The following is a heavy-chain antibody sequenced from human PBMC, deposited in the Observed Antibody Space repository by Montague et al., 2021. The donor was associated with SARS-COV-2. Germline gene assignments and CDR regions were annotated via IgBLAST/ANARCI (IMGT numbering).Heavy chain of an antibody. CDR2: TYYRSKWYN. J-gene: IGHJ2*01. CDR1: GDSVSSHIAT. Sequence: CAISGDSVSSHIATWNRLTQSPSRGLEWLGRTYYRSKWYNDYAVSVKSRVITNPDTSNNRISLQLNSVTPEDTAVYYCARAYCGGYCYFYWYFDLWGRGTLVTVSS. CDR3: ARAYCGGYCYFYWYFDL. V-gene: IGHV6-1*01. D-gene: IGHD2-21*02.